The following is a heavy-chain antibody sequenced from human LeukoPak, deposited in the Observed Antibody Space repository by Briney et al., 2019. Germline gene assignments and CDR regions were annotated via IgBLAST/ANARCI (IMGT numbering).Heavy chain of an antibody. J-gene: IGHJ4*01. CDR1: TYTFTRYG. D-gene: IGHD2-21*02. Sequence: GASVKVSCKASTYTFTRYGISWVRQAPGQGLEWMGWISGYNGNTNYAQKFLGRVSMTADTATSTAYMELRSLTSDDTAMYYCASGTVVLTAPFDYWGHGTLVTVSS. CDR2: ISGYNGNT. V-gene: IGHV1-18*01. CDR3: ASGTVVLTAPFDY.